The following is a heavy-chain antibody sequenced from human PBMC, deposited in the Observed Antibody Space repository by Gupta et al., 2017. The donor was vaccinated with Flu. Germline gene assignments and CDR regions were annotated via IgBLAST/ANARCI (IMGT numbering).Heavy chain of an antibody. J-gene: IGHJ4*02. CDR3: AQPPGRARAATGGDY. V-gene: IGHV1-46*02. CDR1: GSTFHNNY. D-gene: IGHD2-15*01. Sequence: GSTFHNNYVHWVRQPPGPGLEWLGLLNPGGGCTSYAETFQGRATMTRDTSSSTVYMELSSLRPADTAVSYCAQPPGRARAATGGDYWGQGT. CDR2: LNPGGGCT.